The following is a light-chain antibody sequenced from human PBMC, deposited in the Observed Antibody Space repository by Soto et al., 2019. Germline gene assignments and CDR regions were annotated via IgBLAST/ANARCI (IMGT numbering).Light chain of an antibody. CDR2: EVS. Sequence: QSALTQPASVSGSPGQSITISCTGPSSDIGYNSVSWYQLHPGKAPKLMIYEVSQRPSGVSDRFSGSKSGNTASLTISGLQAEDEADYHCCSYASSSTYVFGTGTKVTVL. CDR1: SSDIGYNS. V-gene: IGLV2-23*02. CDR3: CSYASSSTYV. J-gene: IGLJ1*01.